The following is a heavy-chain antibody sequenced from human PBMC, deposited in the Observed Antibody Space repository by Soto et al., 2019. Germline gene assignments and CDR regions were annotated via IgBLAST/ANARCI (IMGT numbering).Heavy chain of an antibody. CDR1: GYNFTSPG. CDR2: ISAYTGNT. V-gene: IGHV1-18*04. D-gene: IGHD1-26*01. CDR3: ARGWVGVTTLLDY. J-gene: IGHJ4*02. Sequence: AAVKITSTDSGYNFTSPGTSWERQAPGQGLEWMGWISAYTGNTNYAQKLQGRVTMTTDTSTSTVYMELRSLRSDDTAVSYCARGWVGVTTLLDYWGQVTLVTVSS.